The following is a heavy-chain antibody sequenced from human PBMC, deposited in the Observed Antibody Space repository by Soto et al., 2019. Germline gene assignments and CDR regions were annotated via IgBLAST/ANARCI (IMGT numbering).Heavy chain of an antibody. D-gene: IGHD5-18*01. Sequence: QVQLVQSGAEVKKPGSSVKVSCKASGGTFSSYAISWVRQAPGQGLEWMGGIIPIFGTANYAQKFQGRVTSTADKSTSTAYRELSSLRSEDTAVYYCAHQYATAMVTPTNCYYCMDVWGQGTTVTVSS. CDR2: IIPIFGTA. V-gene: IGHV1-69*06. J-gene: IGHJ6*02. CDR1: GGTFSSYA. CDR3: AHQYATAMVTPTNCYYCMDV.